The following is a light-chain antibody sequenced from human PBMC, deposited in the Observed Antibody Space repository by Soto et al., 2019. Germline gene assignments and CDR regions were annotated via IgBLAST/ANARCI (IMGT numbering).Light chain of an antibody. CDR2: GAS. Sequence: EKVMTQSPATLSVSPGERATLSCRASQSVSSNLAWYQQKPGQAPRLLIYGASTRATGIPARFSGSGSGTEFTLTISSLQSEDFAVYYCQQYNNCPLTFGGGTKLEIK. J-gene: IGKJ4*01. V-gene: IGKV3-15*01. CDR1: QSVSSN. CDR3: QQYNNCPLT.